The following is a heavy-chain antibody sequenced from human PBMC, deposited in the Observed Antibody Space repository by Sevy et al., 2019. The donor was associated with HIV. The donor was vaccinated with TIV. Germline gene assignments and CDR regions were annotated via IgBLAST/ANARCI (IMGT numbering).Heavy chain of an antibody. CDR2: IGIAGDS. V-gene: IGHV3-13*01. D-gene: IGHD3-10*01. CDR3: TKAQLSGGVRGHRYGMDV. Sequence: GGSLRLSCAASGFTFSSYDMYWVRQVRGKGLEWVSAIGIAGDSYYPDSVKGRFTISRDNANNSLYLQMNSLRAGDTAIYYCTKAQLSGGVRGHRYGMDVWGQGTTVTFSS. CDR1: GFTFSSYD. J-gene: IGHJ6*02.